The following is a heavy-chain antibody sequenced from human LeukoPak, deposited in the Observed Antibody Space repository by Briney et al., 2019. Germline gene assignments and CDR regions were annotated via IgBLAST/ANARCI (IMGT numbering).Heavy chain of an antibody. CDR1: GGSISSSSYY. J-gene: IGHJ6*03. Sequence: PSETLSLTCTVSGGSISSSSYYWGWIRQPPGKGLEWIGSIYYSGSTYYNPPLKSRVTISVDTSKNQFSLKLSSVTAADTAVYYCARQGYYYYYMDVWGKGTTVTISS. V-gene: IGHV4-39*01. CDR2: IYYSGST. CDR3: ARQGYYYYYMDV.